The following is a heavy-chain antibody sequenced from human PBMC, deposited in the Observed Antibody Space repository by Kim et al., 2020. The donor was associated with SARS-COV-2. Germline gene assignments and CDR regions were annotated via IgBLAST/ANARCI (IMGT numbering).Heavy chain of an antibody. V-gene: IGHV4-31*03. CDR3: ARVPAKAASFYY. J-gene: IGHJ4*02. Sequence: SETLSLTCTVSGGSISSGGYYWSWIRQHPGKGLEWIGYIYYSGSTYYNPSLKSRVTISVDTSKNQFSLKLSSVTAADMAVYYCARVPAKAASFYYWGQGTLVTVSS. CDR2: IYYSGST. D-gene: IGHD6-13*01. CDR1: GGSISSGGYY.